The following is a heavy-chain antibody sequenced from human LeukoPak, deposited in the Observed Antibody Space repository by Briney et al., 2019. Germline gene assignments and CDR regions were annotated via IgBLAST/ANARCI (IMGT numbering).Heavy chain of an antibody. Sequence: PGGSLRLSCAASGFTFSSYAMSWVRQAPGKGLEWVSAISGSGGSTYYADSVKGQSTISRDNSKNTLYLQMNSLRAEDTAVYYCAKHRFLEWLLWDYFDYWGQGTLVTVSS. D-gene: IGHD3-3*01. CDR3: AKHRFLEWLLWDYFDY. CDR2: ISGSGGST. V-gene: IGHV3-23*01. CDR1: GFTFSSYA. J-gene: IGHJ4*02.